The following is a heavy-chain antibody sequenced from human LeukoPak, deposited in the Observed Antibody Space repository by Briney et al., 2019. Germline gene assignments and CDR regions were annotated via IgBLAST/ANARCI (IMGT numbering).Heavy chain of an antibody. CDR3: ATNLLVEYWITYMDV. J-gene: IGHJ6*03. CDR2: IIPVYGTT. CDR1: GGSFRIYG. D-gene: IGHD2/OR15-2a*01. Sequence: SVKVSCKASGGSFRIYGVTWVRQAPGQGLEWVGGIIPVYGTTNYATRLQGRVTITTDESTTTVYMELSSLTSEDTAIYYCATNLLVEYWITYMDVWGKGTTVTVSS. V-gene: IGHV1-69*05.